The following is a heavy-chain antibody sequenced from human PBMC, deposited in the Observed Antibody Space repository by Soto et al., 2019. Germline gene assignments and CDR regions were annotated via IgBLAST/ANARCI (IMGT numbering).Heavy chain of an antibody. CDR1: GGSSISSSYC. Sequence: LETHPLTCTVSGGSSISSSYCWGWIRKPPGKGLEWIGSIYYSGSTYYNPSLKSRVTISVDTSKNQFSLKLSSVTAADTAVYYCARLRLYCSSTSCYPEFDYWGQGTLVTVSS. D-gene: IGHD2-2*01. J-gene: IGHJ4*02. V-gene: IGHV4-39*01. CDR3: ARLRLYCSSTSCYPEFDY. CDR2: IYYSGST.